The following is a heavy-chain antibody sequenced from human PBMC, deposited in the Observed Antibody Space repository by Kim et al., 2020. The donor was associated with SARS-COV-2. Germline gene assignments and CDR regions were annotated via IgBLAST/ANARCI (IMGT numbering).Heavy chain of an antibody. J-gene: IGHJ4*02. CDR1: GFTFSNAW. D-gene: IGHD5-12*01. Sequence: GGSLRLSCAASGFTFSNAWMSWVRQAPGKGLECVGRIKSKTDGGTTDYAAPVKGRFTISRDDSKNTLYLQMNSLKTEDTAVYYCTTVNFGGYDPYFDYWGQGTLVTVYS. CDR3: TTVNFGGYDPYFDY. CDR2: IKSKTDGGTT. V-gene: IGHV3-15*01.